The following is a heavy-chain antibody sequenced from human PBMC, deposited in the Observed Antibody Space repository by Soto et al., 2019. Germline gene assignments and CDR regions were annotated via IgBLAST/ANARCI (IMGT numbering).Heavy chain of an antibody. J-gene: IGHJ4*02. CDR1: GFKFINYA. CDR3: AKDRRAGGNSAFYFDF. D-gene: IGHD3-16*01. Sequence: GALRLSCAASGFKFINYAMSWVRQAPGKGLEWVSLISATGGGTYYADSVKGRFTISRDNSHNTLYLQVHSLTAEDTAVYYCAKDRRAGGNSAFYFDFWGQGAQVTVSS. CDR2: ISATGGGT. V-gene: IGHV3-23*01.